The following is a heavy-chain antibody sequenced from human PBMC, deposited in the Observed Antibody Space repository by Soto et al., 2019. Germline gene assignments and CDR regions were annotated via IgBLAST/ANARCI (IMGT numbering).Heavy chain of an antibody. CDR2: ISYDGYNK. D-gene: IGHD3-9*01. J-gene: IGHJ4*02. CDR3: AKDYYDILTGYPHYYFDY. V-gene: IGHV3-30-3*01. CDR1: GFTFSRYA. Sequence: GGSLRLSCAASGFTFSRYAMHWVRQAPGKGLEWVAVISYDGYNKFYADSVKGRFTISRDNSKNTLYLQMNSLRAEDTAVYYCAKDYYDILTGYPHYYFDYWGQGTLVTVSS.